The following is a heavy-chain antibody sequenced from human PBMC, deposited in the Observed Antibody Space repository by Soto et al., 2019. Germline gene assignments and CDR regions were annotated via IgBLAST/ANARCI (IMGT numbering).Heavy chain of an antibody. V-gene: IGHV1-2*02. Sequence: ASGYTFTGYYMHWVRQAPGQGLEWMGWINPNSGGTNYAQKFQGRVTMTRGTSISTAYMELSRLRSDDTAVYYCARLSIAAAGTFDWFDPWGQGTLVTV. CDR3: ARLSIAAAGTFDWFDP. D-gene: IGHD6-13*01. CDR2: INPNSGGT. CDR1: GYTFTGYY. J-gene: IGHJ5*02.